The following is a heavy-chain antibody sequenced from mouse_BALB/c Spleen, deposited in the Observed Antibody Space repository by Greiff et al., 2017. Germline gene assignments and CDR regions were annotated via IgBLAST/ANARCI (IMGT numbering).Heavy chain of an antibody. V-gene: IGHV14-3*02. CDR2: IDPANGNT. CDR1: GFNIKDTY. CDR3: ARDYYGSRRYFDV. D-gene: IGHD1-1*01. J-gene: IGHJ1*01. Sequence: EVQLQQSGAELVKPGASVKLSCTASGFNIKDTYMHWVKQRPEQGLEWIGRIDPANGNTKYNPKFQGKATITADTSSNTAYLQLSSLTSEDTAVYYCARDYYGSRRYFDVWGAGTTVTVSS.